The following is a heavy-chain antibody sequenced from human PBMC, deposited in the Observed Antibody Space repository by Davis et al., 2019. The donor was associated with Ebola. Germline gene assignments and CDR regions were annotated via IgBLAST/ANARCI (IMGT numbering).Heavy chain of an antibody. D-gene: IGHD1-1*01. Sequence: GESLKISCAASGFTFSSYWMHWVRQAPGKGLEWVGQIKQDGSEKYYVDSVKGRFTISRDNAKNSLYLQMKSLRAEDTAVYYCATDATGTTFDSWGQGTLVTVSS. CDR2: IKQDGSEK. CDR3: ATDATGTTFDS. V-gene: IGHV3-7*01. CDR1: GFTFSSYW. J-gene: IGHJ4*02.